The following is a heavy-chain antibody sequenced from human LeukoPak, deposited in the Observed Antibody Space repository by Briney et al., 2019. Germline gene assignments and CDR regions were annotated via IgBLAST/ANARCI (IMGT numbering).Heavy chain of an antibody. V-gene: IGHV4-4*09. CDR1: GGSISSYY. CDR2: IYTSGST. D-gene: IGHD6-6*01. J-gene: IGHJ5*02. CDR3: ARVGDSSPSQDWFDP. Sequence: SETLSLTCTVSGGSISSYYWSWIRQPPGKGLEWIGYIYTSGSTNYNPSLKSRVTISVDTSKNQFSLKLSSVTAADTAVYYCARVGDSSPSQDWFDPWGQGTLVTVSS.